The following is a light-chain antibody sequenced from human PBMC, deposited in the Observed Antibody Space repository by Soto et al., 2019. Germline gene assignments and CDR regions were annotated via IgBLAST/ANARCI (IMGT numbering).Light chain of an antibody. J-gene: IGLJ1*01. Sequence: LTQPASESGSPGQSITISCTGTSSDVGGYNYVSWYQQHPGKAPKLMISDVSNRPSGVSYRFSGSKSGNTASLTISGLQADVLADYYSAAYYSSSIYVFGSGTIVNDL. V-gene: IGLV2-14*03. CDR2: DVS. CDR1: SSDVGGYNY. CDR3: AAYYSSSIYV.